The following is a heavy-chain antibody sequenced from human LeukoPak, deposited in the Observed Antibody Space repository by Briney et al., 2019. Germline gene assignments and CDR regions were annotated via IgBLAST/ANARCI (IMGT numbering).Heavy chain of an antibody. CDR3: ARPGLRGITMIGYYGMDV. CDR1: GFTFTSYD. CDR2: MNPNSGNT. D-gene: IGHD3-22*01. J-gene: IGHJ6*04. V-gene: IGHV1-8*01. Sequence: ASVKVSCKASGFTFTSYDINWVRQATGQGLEWMGWMNPNSGNTGYAQKSQGRVTMTSITSKSTAYMELSRLRSEDTAVYYCARPGLRGITMIGYYGMDVWGGGTTVTVSS.